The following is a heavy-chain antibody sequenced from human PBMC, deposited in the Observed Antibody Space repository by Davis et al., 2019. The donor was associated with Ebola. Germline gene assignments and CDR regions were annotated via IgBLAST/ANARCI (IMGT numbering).Heavy chain of an antibody. Sequence: ASVKVSCKASGYTFTNYYMHWVRQAPGQGLEWMGMINPNDGRTIYAQKFQGRVVMTRDTSTSTVYMELSSLRSEDTAVYYCTRGDWSFTDWGQGTLVTVSS. CDR3: TRGDWSFTD. D-gene: IGHD3-9*01. J-gene: IGHJ4*02. CDR1: GYTFTNYY. V-gene: IGHV1-46*03. CDR2: INPNDGRT.